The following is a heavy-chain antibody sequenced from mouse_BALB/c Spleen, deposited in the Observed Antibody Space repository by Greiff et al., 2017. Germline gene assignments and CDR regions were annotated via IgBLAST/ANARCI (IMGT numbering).Heavy chain of an antibody. CDR1: GYSITSDYA. Sequence: DVKLQESGPGLVKPSQSLSLTCTVTGYSITSDYAWNWIRQFPGNKLEWMGYISYSGSTSYNPSLKSRISITRDTSKNQFFLQLNSVTTEDTATYYCARSTPMDYWGQGTSVTVSS. D-gene: IGHD2-1*01. V-gene: IGHV3-2*02. J-gene: IGHJ4*01. CDR2: ISYSGST. CDR3: ARSTPMDY.